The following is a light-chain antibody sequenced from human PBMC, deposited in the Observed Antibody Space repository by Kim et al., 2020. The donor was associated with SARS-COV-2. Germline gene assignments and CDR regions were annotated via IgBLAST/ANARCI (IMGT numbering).Light chain of an antibody. Sequence: GGRAVITSRSDRSVSSNYLAWYQQKPGKVPKLLIYGASAMDSGVPYRFSGSGSGTDFTLTISRLEPEDVAMYFCQKYNSAPRTFGHGTKVDIK. J-gene: IGKJ1*01. CDR1: RSVSSNY. CDR3: QKYNSAPRT. V-gene: IGKV3-20*01. CDR2: GAS.